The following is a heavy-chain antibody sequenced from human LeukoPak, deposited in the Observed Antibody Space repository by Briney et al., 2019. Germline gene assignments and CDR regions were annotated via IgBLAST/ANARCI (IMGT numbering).Heavy chain of an antibody. CDR1: GSSISSYY. Sequence: SETLSLTCTVSGSSISSYYWSWIRQPPGKGLEWIGYIYYSGSTNCNPSLKSRVTISVDTSKNQFSLKLSSVTAADTAVYYCARVPRTYSSGWSGALTGYFDYWGQGTLVTVSS. CDR3: ARVPRTYSSGWSGALTGYFDY. J-gene: IGHJ4*02. V-gene: IGHV4-59*01. D-gene: IGHD6-19*01. CDR2: IYYSGST.